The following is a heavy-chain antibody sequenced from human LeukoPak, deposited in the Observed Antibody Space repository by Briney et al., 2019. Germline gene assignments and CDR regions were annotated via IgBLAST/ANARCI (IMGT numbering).Heavy chain of an antibody. CDR2: IYSGGST. J-gene: IGHJ4*02. V-gene: IGHV3-66*01. Sequence: GGSLRLSCAASGFTVSSNYMSWVRQAPGKGLEWVSVIYSGGSTYYADSVKGRFTISRDNSKNTLYLQMNSLRAEDTAVYYCARDLASDYGDYDLGDYWGQGTLVTVSS. CDR1: GFTVSSNY. D-gene: IGHD4-17*01. CDR3: ARDLASDYGDYDLGDY.